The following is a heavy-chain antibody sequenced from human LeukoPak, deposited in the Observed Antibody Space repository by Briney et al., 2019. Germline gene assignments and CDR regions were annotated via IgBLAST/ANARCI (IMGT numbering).Heavy chain of an antibody. CDR1: GFTFINYY. Sequence: GASLKVSCKASGFTFINYYMHWVRQAPGQGLEWMGMIKASDGYTHYAQRFQGRVTMTRDTSTSTLYVELSSLRAEDTAVYYCARAVNQDFDYWGQGALVTVSS. CDR3: ARAVNQDFDY. J-gene: IGHJ4*02. V-gene: IGHV1-46*01. CDR2: IKASDGYT. D-gene: IGHD3-16*02.